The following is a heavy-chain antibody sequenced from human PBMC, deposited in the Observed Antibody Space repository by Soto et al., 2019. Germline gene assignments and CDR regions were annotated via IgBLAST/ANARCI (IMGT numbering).Heavy chain of an antibody. V-gene: IGHV3-30*18. Sequence: QVQLVESGGGVVQPGRSLRLSCAASGFTFSSYGMHWVRQAPGKGLEWVAVISYDGSNKYYADSVKGRFTISRDNSKNTLYLQMNSLRAEDTAVYYCAKDREVGAPYGMDVWGQGTTVTVSS. CDR3: AKDREVGAPYGMDV. CDR1: GFTFSSYG. D-gene: IGHD1-26*01. J-gene: IGHJ6*02. CDR2: ISYDGSNK.